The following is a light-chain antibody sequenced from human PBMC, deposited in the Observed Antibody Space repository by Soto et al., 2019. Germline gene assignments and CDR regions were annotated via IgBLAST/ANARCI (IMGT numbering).Light chain of an antibody. CDR2: GAS. Sequence: EIVMTQSPATLSGSPGETATLSCRASQSVTSSLAWYQQKPGQAPSLLIYGASTRANGVPARFSGSGSGTDFTLTISTLQSEDFVVYYCQQYNTWPRTVGQGTKVDFK. J-gene: IGKJ1*01. CDR3: QQYNTWPRT. CDR1: QSVTSS. V-gene: IGKV3-15*01.